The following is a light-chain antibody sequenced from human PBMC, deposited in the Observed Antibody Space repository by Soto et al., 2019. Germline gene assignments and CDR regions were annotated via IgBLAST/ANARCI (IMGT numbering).Light chain of an antibody. CDR2: RNN. J-gene: IGLJ3*02. Sequence: QAVLTQPPSASGTPGQRVTISCSGSSSNIGSNAVNWYQQLPGTAPKLLIYRNNQRPSGVPDRFSGSKSGTSDSLAISGLQSEDEADYYCAAWDDSLNWVFGGGTKVTVL. CDR3: AAWDDSLNWV. CDR1: SSNIGSNA. V-gene: IGLV1-44*01.